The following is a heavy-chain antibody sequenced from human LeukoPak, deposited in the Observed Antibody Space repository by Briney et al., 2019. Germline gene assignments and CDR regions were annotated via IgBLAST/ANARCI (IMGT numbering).Heavy chain of an antibody. Sequence: GGSLRLSCAASRFTFSSYAMSWVRQAPGKGLEWVSSISGSGGSTYYADSVKGRFTISRDNSKNTLYLQMNSLRAEDTAVYYCAKGSPLWSSGFALGYWGQGTLVTVSS. CDR3: AKGSPLWSSGFALGY. CDR1: RFTFSSYA. V-gene: IGHV3-23*01. J-gene: IGHJ4*02. CDR2: ISGSGGST. D-gene: IGHD6-19*01.